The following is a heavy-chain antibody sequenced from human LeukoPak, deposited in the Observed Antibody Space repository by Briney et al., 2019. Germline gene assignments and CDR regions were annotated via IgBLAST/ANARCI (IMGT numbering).Heavy chain of an antibody. CDR1: GFTFGNYG. J-gene: IGHJ4*02. V-gene: IGHV3-49*03. CDR3: FKDGRGYSDGFFDY. Sequence: PGRSPRLSCITSGFTFGNYGMSWFRQAPGKGLEWVSFIRSKAYGGTADYATSVKGRFTISRDDSKSIDYLQMNSLKTEDTAVYFCFKDGRGYSDGFFDYLGQGALVTVSS. D-gene: IGHD5-18*01. CDR2: IRSKAYGGTA.